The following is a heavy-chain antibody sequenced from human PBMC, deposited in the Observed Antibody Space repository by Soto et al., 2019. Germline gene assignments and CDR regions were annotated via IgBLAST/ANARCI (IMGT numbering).Heavy chain of an antibody. CDR1: GFTFSDYY. CDR3: ARSGEDSSGYYYDQYFDY. CDR2: ISSSSSYT. V-gene: IGHV3-11*06. Sequence: GGSLRLSCAASGFTFSDYYMSWIRQAPGKGLEWVSYISSSSSYTNYADSVKGRFTISRDNAKNSLYLQMNSLRAEDTAVYYCARSGEDSSGYYYDQYFDYWGQGTRVTVSS. J-gene: IGHJ4*02. D-gene: IGHD3-22*01.